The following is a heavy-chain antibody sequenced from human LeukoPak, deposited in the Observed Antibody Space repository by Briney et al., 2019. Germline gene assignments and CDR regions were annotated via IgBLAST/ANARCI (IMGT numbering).Heavy chain of an antibody. CDR1: GYSFTSYW. J-gene: IGHJ5*02. V-gene: IGHV5-51*01. D-gene: IGHD5-18*01. CDR2: IYPGDSDT. CDR3: ARHVVDTALNSWFDP. Sequence: GESLKISCKGPGYSFTSYWIGWVRQMPGKGLEWMGFIYPGDSDTRYSPSFQGQVRYTPSFQGQVSISADKSINTAYLQWSNLKASDTAMYYCARHVVDTALNSWFDPWGQGTLVTVSS.